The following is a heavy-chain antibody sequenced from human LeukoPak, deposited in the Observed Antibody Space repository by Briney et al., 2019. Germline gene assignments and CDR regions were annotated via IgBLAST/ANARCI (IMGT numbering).Heavy chain of an antibody. CDR2: IYTSGST. V-gene: IGHV4-4*09. Sequence: SETLSLTCTVPGASVRSYYWGSIRQPPGKGLEWIGYIYTSGSTNYKPSLKSRVTISVDTSKNQFSLKLSSVTAADTAVYYCARHQPTVTTGFDYWGQGTLVTVSS. CDR3: ARHQPTVTTGFDY. D-gene: IGHD4-11*01. CDR1: GASVRSYY. J-gene: IGHJ4*02.